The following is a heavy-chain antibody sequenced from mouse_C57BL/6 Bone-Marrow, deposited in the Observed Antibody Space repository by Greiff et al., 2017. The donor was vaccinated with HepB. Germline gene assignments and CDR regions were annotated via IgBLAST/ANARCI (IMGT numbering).Heavy chain of an antibody. V-gene: IGHV1-50*01. CDR2: IDPSDSYT. J-gene: IGHJ2*01. D-gene: IGHD2-2*01. Sequence: QVQLQQPGAELVKPGASVKLSCKASGYTFTSYWMQWVKQRPGQGLEWIGEIDPSDSYTNYNQKFKGKATLTVDTSSSTAYMQLSSLTSEDSAVYYCARLRGLRDYWGQGTTLTVSS. CDR1: GYTFTSYW. CDR3: ARLRGLRDY.